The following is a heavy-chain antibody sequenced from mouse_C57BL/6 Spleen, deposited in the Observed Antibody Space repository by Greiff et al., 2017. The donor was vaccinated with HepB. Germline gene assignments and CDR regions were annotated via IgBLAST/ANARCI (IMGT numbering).Heavy chain of an antibody. CDR3: TRPYYGNYGYFDV. Sequence: QVHVKQSGAELVRPGASVTLSCKASGYTFTDYEMHWVKQTPVHGLEWIGAIDPETGGTAYNQKFKGKAILTADKSSSTAYMELRSLTSEDSAVYYCTRPYYGNYGYFDVWGTGTTVTVSS. J-gene: IGHJ1*03. V-gene: IGHV1-15*01. CDR1: GYTFTDYE. CDR2: IDPETGGT. D-gene: IGHD2-10*01.